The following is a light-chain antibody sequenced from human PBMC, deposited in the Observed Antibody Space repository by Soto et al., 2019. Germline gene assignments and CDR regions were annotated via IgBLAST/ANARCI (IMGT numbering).Light chain of an antibody. CDR3: QQYGSSPWT. J-gene: IGKJ1*01. CDR1: KSVSSSY. CDR2: GAS. Sequence: EIVLTQSPGTLSLSPGERATLSCRASKSVSSSYLAWYQQKPGQAPRLLIYGASSRATGIPDRFSGSGSGKDFTLTISRLEPEDFAVYYCQQYGSSPWTFGQGTKVEIK. V-gene: IGKV3-20*01.